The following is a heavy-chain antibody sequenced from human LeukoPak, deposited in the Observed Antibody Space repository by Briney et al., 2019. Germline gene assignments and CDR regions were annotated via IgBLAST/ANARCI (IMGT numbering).Heavy chain of an antibody. J-gene: IGHJ5*02. D-gene: IGHD4-17*01. CDR3: ARAHGDYAWFDP. CDR2: ISAYNGNT. CDR1: GYIFTSYG. Sequence: ASVKVSCKASGYIFTSYGITWVRQAPGQGLEWMGWISAYNGNTNYAQKLQGRVTMTTDTSTSTAYMELRSPRSDDTAVYYCARAHGDYAWFDPWGQGTLVTVSS. V-gene: IGHV1-18*01.